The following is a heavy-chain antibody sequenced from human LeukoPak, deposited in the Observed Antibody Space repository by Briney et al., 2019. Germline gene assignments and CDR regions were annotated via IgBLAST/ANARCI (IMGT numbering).Heavy chain of an antibody. Sequence: PGRSLRLSCAASGFTFSSYGMHWVRQAPGKGLEWVAVISYNGSNKYYADSVKGRFTISRDNSKNTLYLQMNSLRAEDTAVYYCAKDGRNTMVRGVILRVDYWGQGTLVTVSS. D-gene: IGHD3-10*01. CDR2: ISYNGSNK. J-gene: IGHJ4*02. CDR3: AKDGRNTMVRGVILRVDY. V-gene: IGHV3-30*18. CDR1: GFTFSSYG.